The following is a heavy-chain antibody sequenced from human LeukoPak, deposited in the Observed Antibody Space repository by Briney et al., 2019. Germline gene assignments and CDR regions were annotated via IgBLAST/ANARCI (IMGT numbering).Heavy chain of an antibody. V-gene: IGHV3-48*03. CDR2: ISRSGSSI. Sequence: GGSLRLSCAASGFTFSTYEMDRVRQAPGKEPEWVSYISRSGSSIYYAASVTGRFSISRDNAKTSLYLQMSRLRVEDTAVYYCARGAAGGDFDYWGQGTLVTVSS. CDR3: ARGAAGGDFDY. CDR1: GFTFSTYE. D-gene: IGHD6-13*01. J-gene: IGHJ4*02.